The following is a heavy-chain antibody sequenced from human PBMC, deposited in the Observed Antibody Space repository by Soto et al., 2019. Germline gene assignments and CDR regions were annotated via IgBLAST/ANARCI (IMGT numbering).Heavy chain of an antibody. CDR3: ARQNSSSYFYYYYYGMDV. D-gene: IGHD6-13*01. CDR1: GYSFTSYW. CDR2: IYPGDSDT. J-gene: IGHJ6*02. Sequence: PGESLKISCKGSGYSFTSYWIGWVRQMPGKGLEWMGIIYPGDSDTRYSPSFQGQVTISADKSISTAYLQWSSLKASDTAMYYCARQNSSSYFYYYYYGMDVWGQGTTVTVS. V-gene: IGHV5-51*01.